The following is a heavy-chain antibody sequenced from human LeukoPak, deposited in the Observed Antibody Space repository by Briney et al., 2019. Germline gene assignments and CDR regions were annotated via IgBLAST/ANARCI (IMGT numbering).Heavy chain of an antibody. CDR2: INAGNGNT. J-gene: IGHJ4*02. CDR1: GYTFTGYA. D-gene: IGHD3-22*01. Sequence: ASVKVSCKASGYTFTGYAIHWVRQAPGQRLEWMGWINAGNGNTKYSQKFQGRVTVTRDTSASTAYMELSSLRSEDTAAYYCARSWVWGGSENYYYDSSGYFFDYWGQGTLVTVSS. V-gene: IGHV1-3*01. CDR3: ARSWVWGGSENYYYDSSGYFFDY.